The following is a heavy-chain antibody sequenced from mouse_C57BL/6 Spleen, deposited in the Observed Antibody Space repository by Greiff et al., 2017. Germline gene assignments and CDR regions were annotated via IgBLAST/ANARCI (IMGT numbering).Heavy chain of an antibody. CDR3: ARLRNYDYIFAY. J-gene: IGHJ3*01. Sequence: QVQLQQSGAELVKPGASVKMSCKASGYTFTSYWITWVKQRPGQGLEWIGDIYPGSGSTNYNEKFKSKATLTVDTSSSTAYMQLSSLTSEDSAVYYCARLRNYDYIFAYWGQGTLVTVSA. CDR2: IYPGSGST. D-gene: IGHD2-4*01. CDR1: GYTFTSYW. V-gene: IGHV1-55*01.